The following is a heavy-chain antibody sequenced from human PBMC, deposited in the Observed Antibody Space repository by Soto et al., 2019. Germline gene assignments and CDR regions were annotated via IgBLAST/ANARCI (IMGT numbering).Heavy chain of an antibody. D-gene: IGHD3-3*01. J-gene: IGHJ4*02. CDR1: GYTFTDYY. CDR2: VNSKSGGT. Sequence: ASVKVSCKTSGYTFTDYYLHWVRQAPGQGLEGMGWVNSKSGGTNYAQKFQGRVSMTRDTSLNTAYMDLNSLSSDDTAVYYCARGLRFLQWFTASYYFDYWGQGXLVTVSS. CDR3: ARGLRFLQWFTASYYFDY. V-gene: IGHV1-2*02.